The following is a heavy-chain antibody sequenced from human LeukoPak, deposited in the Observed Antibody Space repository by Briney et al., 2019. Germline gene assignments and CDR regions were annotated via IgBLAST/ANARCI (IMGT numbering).Heavy chain of an antibody. Sequence: ASVKVSCKASGYTFTSYYMHWVRQAPGQGLEWMGWINPNSGGTNYAQKFQGRVTMTRDTSISTAYMELSRLRSDDTAVYYCARVLTRGQWLVDYWGQGTLVTVSS. CDR2: INPNSGGT. D-gene: IGHD6-19*01. J-gene: IGHJ4*02. CDR1: GYTFTSYY. CDR3: ARVLTRGQWLVDY. V-gene: IGHV1-2*02.